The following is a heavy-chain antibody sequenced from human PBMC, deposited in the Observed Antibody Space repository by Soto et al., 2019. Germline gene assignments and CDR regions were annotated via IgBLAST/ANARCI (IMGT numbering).Heavy chain of an antibody. J-gene: IGHJ4*02. D-gene: IGHD3-9*01. CDR2: ISYNGSNT. CDR1: GYTFRSHG. Sequence: QVQLVESGGGVVQPGTSLRLSCAASGYTFRSHGIHWVRQAPGKGLEWVALISYNGSNTYYADSVKGRFTISRDNSKNAAFLQMHCLRAEDTAGYYSAKPLLRYFDWLSYFDYWGQGSLVTVSS. V-gene: IGHV3-30-3*02. CDR3: AKPLLRYFDWLSYFDY.